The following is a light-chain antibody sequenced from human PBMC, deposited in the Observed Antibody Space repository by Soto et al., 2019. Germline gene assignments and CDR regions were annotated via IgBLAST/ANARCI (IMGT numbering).Light chain of an antibody. CDR1: QSVSSSY. CDR2: GAA. CDR3: PQYRRSPPTWT. V-gene: IGKV3-20*01. J-gene: IGKJ1*01. Sequence: EIVLTQSPGTLSLSPGERATLSCRASQSVSSSYLAWYQQKPCQAPRLLIYGAASMATDIPARFSGSGSGTYFTLTISRLELEDFAGYYCPQYRRSPPTWTFGQGNQVEV.